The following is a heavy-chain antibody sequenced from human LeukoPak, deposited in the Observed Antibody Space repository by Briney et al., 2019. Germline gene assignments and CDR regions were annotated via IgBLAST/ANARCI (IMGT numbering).Heavy chain of an antibody. CDR2: IKEDGSEK. D-gene: IGHD1-7*01. J-gene: IGHJ4*02. V-gene: IGHV3-7*05. CDR3: ARDSRRGELPNY. Sequence: GGSLRLSCAASGFTFSMYWMRWVRQAPGKGLEWVANIKEDGSEKYYVDSVRGRFSIYRDNAKNSLFLQMNSLRAEDTAMYYCARDSRRGELPNYWGQGTLVTVSS. CDR1: GFTFSMYW.